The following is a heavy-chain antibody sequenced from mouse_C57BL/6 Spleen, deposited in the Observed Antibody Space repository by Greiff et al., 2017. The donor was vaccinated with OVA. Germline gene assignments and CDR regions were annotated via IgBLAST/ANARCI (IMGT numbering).Heavy chain of an antibody. CDR3: ARGEGYYVAY. CDR2: ISYDGSN. D-gene: IGHD1-1*02. CDR1: GYSITSGYY. Sequence: VQLKESGPGLVKPSQSLSLTCSVTGYSITSGYYWNWIRQFPGNKLEWMGYISYDGSNNYNPSLKNRISITRDTSKNQFFLKLNSVTTEDTATYYCARGEGYYVAYWGQGTLVTVSA. J-gene: IGHJ3*01. V-gene: IGHV3-6*01.